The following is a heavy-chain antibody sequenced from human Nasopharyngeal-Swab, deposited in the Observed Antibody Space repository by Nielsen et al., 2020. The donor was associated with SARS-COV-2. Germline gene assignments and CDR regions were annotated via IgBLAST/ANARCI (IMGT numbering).Heavy chain of an antibody. CDR3: ARDRGDLRKYHFDS. D-gene: IGHD2-2*01. CDR1: GGSVSRGSHY. V-gene: IGHV4-61*01. CDR2: IFYTGNT. J-gene: IGHJ4*02. Sequence: SETRSLTCTVSGGSVSRGSHYWTWIRQPPGKELEWIGDIFYTGNTNYNPSLESRVTMSIDTSKNQLSLKLSSVTAADTAVYYCARDRGDLRKYHFDSWGQGTQIAVSS.